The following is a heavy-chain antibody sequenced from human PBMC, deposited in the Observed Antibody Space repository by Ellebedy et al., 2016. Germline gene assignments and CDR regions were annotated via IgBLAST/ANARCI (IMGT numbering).Heavy chain of an antibody. D-gene: IGHD5-24*01. CDR1: GFTFSSYA. V-gene: IGHV3-21*01. Sequence: GESLKISXAASGFTFSSYAMSWVRQAPGKGLEWVSSISSSSSYIYYADSVKGRFTISRDNAKNSLYLQMNSLRAEDTAVYYCAREEMATIDYWGQGTLVTVSS. CDR3: AREEMATIDY. CDR2: ISSSSSYI. J-gene: IGHJ4*02.